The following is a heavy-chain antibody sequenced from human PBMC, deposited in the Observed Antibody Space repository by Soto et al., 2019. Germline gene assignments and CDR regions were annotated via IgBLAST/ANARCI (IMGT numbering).Heavy chain of an antibody. V-gene: IGHV1-18*01. J-gene: IGHJ6*02. CDR2: ISAYNGNT. D-gene: IGHD1-26*01. CDR3: ARVKGRWELPYYYYYGMDV. Sequence: ASVKVSCKASGYTFTSYGISWVRQAPGQGLEGMGWISAYNGNTNYAQKLQGRVTMTTDTSTSTAYMELRSLRSDDTAVYYCARVKGRWELPYYYYYGMDVWGQGTTVTVSS. CDR1: GYTFTSYG.